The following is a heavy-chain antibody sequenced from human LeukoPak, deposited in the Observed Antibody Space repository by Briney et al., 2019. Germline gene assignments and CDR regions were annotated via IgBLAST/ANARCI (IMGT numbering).Heavy chain of an antibody. CDR3: SGLVVPAARRSYWYFDL. J-gene: IGHJ2*01. CDR2: INHSGST. V-gene: IGHV4-34*01. D-gene: IGHD2-2*01. Sequence: PSETLSLTCAVYGGSFSGYYWSWIRQPPGKGLEWIGEINHSGSTNYNPSLTSRVTISVDTSKNQFSLKLSSVPAAATPVCSCSGLVVPAARRSYWYFDLWGRGTLVTVSS. CDR1: GGSFSGYY.